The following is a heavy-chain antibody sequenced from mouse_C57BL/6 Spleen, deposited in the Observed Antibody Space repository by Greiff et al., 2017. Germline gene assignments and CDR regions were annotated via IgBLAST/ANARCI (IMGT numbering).Heavy chain of an antibody. D-gene: IGHD1-1*02. Sequence: QVQLQESGAELVRPGTSVKLSCKASGYAFTSYWMHWVKQRPVQGLEWIGEIDPSDSDTNYNRKFKDKATLTADKSSSTAYMQLSSLTSEDSAVYCCGRLQCIGWGFEYWGQGTPVTVSA. CDR2: IDPSDSDT. CDR3: GRLQCIGWGFEY. V-gene: IGHV1-69*02. J-gene: IGHJ3*01. CDR1: GYAFTSYW.